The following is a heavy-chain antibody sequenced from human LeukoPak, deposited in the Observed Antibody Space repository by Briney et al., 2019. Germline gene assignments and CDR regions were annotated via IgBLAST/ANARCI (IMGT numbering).Heavy chain of an antibody. J-gene: IGHJ6*04. V-gene: IGHV3-30*18. D-gene: IGHD7-27*01. CDR3: AKDLQTGDDVSLYYYYYGMDV. CDR1: GFTFSSYG. Sequence: GGSLRLSCAASGFTFSSYGIHWVRRAPGKGLEWVAVISYDGSNKYFADSVKGRFTISRDNSKNTLYLQMSSLRAEDTAVYYCAKDLQTGDDVSLYYYYYGMDVWGKGTTVTVSS. CDR2: ISYDGSNK.